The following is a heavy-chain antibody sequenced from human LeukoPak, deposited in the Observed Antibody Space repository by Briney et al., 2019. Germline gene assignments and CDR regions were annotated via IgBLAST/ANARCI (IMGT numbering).Heavy chain of an antibody. Sequence: GASVKVSCKASGYTFTGYYIHWVRQAPGQGLEWMGWLSPNSGGTNYAQKFQGRVTITADESTSTAYMELSSLRSEDTAVYYCARGGGSYQGYWGQGTLVTVSS. V-gene: IGHV1-2*02. CDR3: ARGGGSYQGY. CDR1: GYTFTGYY. CDR2: LSPNSGGT. D-gene: IGHD1-26*01. J-gene: IGHJ4*02.